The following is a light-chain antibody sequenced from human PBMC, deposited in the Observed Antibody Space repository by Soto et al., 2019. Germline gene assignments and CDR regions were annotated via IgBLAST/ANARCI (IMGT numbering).Light chain of an antibody. CDR3: QHYGRSPS. Sequence: EIVLTQSPGTLSLSPGERATLSCRASQSVSNNYLAWYQQKPGQAPRLLIYGASNRATGIPDRFSGSGSGTDFTLTINKVEPEDSAVYYCQHYGRSPSFGRGTKVDIK. CDR2: GAS. J-gene: IGKJ1*01. V-gene: IGKV3-20*01. CDR1: QSVSNNY.